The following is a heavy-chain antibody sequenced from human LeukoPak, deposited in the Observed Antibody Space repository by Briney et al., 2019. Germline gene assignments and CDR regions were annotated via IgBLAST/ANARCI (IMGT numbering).Heavy chain of an antibody. CDR1: GFTFSSYA. D-gene: IGHD2-2*01. Sequence: GGSLRLSCAASGFTFSSYAMSWVRQAPGKGLEWVSAISGSGGSTYYADSVKGRFTISRDNSKNTLYLQMNSLRAEDTAVYYCAKSAGYCSSTSCSTYFDYWGQGTLVTVSS. CDR2: ISGSGGST. V-gene: IGHV3-23*01. J-gene: IGHJ4*02. CDR3: AKSAGYCSSTSCSTYFDY.